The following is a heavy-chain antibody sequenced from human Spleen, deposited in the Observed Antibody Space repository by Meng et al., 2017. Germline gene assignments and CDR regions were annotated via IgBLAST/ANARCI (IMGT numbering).Heavy chain of an antibody. CDR3: AKDVDTMGGMDV. D-gene: IGHD5-18*01. CDR1: GFTFDDYG. J-gene: IGHJ6*02. Sequence: GESLKISCAASGFTFDDYGMNWVRQAPGKGLEWVSGISWSGGNTGYADSVKGRFTVSRDNAKDSLYLQMNSLRAEDTALYYCAKDVDTMGGMDVWGQGTTVTVSS. V-gene: IGHV3-20*04. CDR2: ISWSGGNT.